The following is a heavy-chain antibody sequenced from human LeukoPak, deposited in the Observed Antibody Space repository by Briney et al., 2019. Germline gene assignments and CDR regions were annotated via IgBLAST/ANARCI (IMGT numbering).Heavy chain of an antibody. CDR3: SRGRKGGYNYAAIDF. CDR2: VYGGGNT. Sequence: SGTLSLTCTVSGYSIRSAYYWGWIRQSPGKGLEWIGAVYGGGNTHYNPSLESRVKISPGTSKNQFSLKLSSVTAADTAVYYCSRGRKGGYNYAAIDFWGQGTLVTVSS. D-gene: IGHD5-18*01. CDR1: GYSIRSAYY. J-gene: IGHJ4*02. V-gene: IGHV4-38-2*02.